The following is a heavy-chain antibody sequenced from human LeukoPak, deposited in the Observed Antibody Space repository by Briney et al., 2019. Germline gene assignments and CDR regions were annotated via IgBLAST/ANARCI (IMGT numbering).Heavy chain of an antibody. CDR3: ARLEEAEEDY. D-gene: IGHD3-3*01. CDR1: GGSISSSSYY. Sequence: PSETLSLTCTVSGGSISSSSYYWGWIRQPPGKGLEWTGSIYYSGSTYYNPSLKSRVTISVDTSKNQFSLKLSSVTAADTAVYYCARLEEAEEDYWGQGTLVTVSS. J-gene: IGHJ4*02. CDR2: IYYSGST. V-gene: IGHV4-39*07.